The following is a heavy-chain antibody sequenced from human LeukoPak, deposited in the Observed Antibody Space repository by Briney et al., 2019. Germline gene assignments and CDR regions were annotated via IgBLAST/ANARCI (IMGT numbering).Heavy chain of an antibody. CDR2: INPSGGST. CDR1: GYTFTSYY. D-gene: IGHD1-26*01. CDR3: ARKGTPSGSYWGEFDY. Sequence: ASVKVSCKASGYTFTSYYMHWVRQAPGQGLEWMGIINPSGGSTAYAQKFQCRVTMTRDTSTSTVYMELSSLRSEDTGVYYCARKGTPSGSYWGEFDYWGQGTLVTVSS. J-gene: IGHJ4*02. V-gene: IGHV1-46*01.